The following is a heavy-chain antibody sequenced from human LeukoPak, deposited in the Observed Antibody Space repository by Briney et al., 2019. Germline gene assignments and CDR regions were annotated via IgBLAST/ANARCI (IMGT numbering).Heavy chain of an antibody. Sequence: SVKVSCKASGGTFSSYAISWVRQAPGQGLEWMGGIIPIFGTANYAQKFQGRVTMTRDTSTSTVYMELSSLRSEDTAVYYCARQRGGQYEDGFDIWGQGTMVTVSS. V-gene: IGHV1-69*05. D-gene: IGHD2-8*01. CDR1: GGTFSSYA. J-gene: IGHJ3*02. CDR2: IIPIFGTA. CDR3: ARQRGGQYEDGFDI.